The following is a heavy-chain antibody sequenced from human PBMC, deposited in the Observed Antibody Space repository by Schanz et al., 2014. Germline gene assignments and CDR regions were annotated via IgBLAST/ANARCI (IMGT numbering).Heavy chain of an antibody. J-gene: IGHJ3*01. CDR1: GFSLDIFA. V-gene: IGHV3-23*01. D-gene: IGHD2-8*01. Sequence: EVQLLESGGGLVEPGGSLRLSCATSGFSLDIFAVSWVRQAPGKGLEWVSSFNDGGVNKYYADSVKGRFTISSDNSKSTLYLQMSSLRAEDTAVYYCTTDNGHFAFDFWGQGTMVTVSS. CDR3: TTDNGHFAFDF. CDR2: FNDGGVNK.